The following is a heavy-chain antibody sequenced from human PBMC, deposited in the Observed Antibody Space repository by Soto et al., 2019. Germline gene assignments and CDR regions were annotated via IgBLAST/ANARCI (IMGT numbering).Heavy chain of an antibody. CDR3: STVSGSYYYGMDV. V-gene: IGHV4-4*02. Sequence: QVQLQESGPGLVKRSGTLSLTCAVSGGSISSSNWWSWVRQAPGKGLEWIGEIYHSGSTNYNPSLKSRVTTSVVKSKIQFSLKLSSVTAADTAVYYSSTVSGSYYYGMDVWGQGTTVTVSS. CDR2: IYHSGST. J-gene: IGHJ6*02. CDR1: GGSISSSNW. D-gene: IGHD1-26*01.